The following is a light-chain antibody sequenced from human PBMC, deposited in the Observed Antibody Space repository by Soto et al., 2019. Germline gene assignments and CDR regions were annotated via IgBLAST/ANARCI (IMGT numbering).Light chain of an antibody. CDR1: QSVSSSY. CDR3: QQYGSSRWT. CDR2: GAS. V-gene: IGKV3-20*01. J-gene: IGKJ1*01. Sequence: EIVLTQSPGTLSLSPGERATLSCRASQSVSSSYLAWYQQNRGQAPRLLIYGASSRATGIPDRFSGSGSGTDFTHTISRLEPEDFAVYYCQQYGSSRWTFGQGTKVDIK.